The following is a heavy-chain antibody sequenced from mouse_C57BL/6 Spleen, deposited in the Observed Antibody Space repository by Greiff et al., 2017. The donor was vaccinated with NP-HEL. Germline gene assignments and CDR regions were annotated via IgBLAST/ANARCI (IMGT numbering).Heavy chain of an antibody. D-gene: IGHD2-5*01. J-gene: IGHJ2*01. CDR3: ARVTNYSNPTGYFDY. CDR2: INPDSSTI. V-gene: IGHV4-1*01. CDR1: GIDFSRYW. Sequence: EVKLLESGGGLVQPGGSLKLSCAASGIDFSRYWMSWVRRAPGKGLEWIGEINPDSSTINYAPSLKDKFIISRDNAKNTLYLQMSKVRSEDTALYYCARVTNYSNPTGYFDYWGQGTTLTVSS.